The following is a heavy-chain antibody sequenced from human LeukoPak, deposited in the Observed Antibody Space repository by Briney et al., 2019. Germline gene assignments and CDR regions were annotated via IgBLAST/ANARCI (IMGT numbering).Heavy chain of an antibody. CDR1: GYNFNGYY. J-gene: IGHJ6*02. CDR2: MNPDSGGT. CDR3: ARNYHGSGTDLPPEYYSGMDI. V-gene: IGHV1-2*02. D-gene: IGHD3-10*01. Sequence: ASVKVSCKASGYNFNGYYIHWVRQAPGQGPEWMGWMNPDSGGTKYAQKFQGRVTMTRDTAITTVYLELRRLTSADMAVYYCARNYHGSGTDLPPEYYSGMDIWGQGTTVIVS.